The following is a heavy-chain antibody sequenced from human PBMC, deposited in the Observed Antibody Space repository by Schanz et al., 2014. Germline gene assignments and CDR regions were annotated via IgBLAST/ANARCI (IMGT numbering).Heavy chain of an antibody. Sequence: VQLVESGGGLVQPGGSLRLSCAASGFTFSTSAMSWVRQVPGKGLEWVSAILGLASTTYYADSVKGRFTISRDNSKNTLYLQMNSLRPEDTAVYYCAKYRGYYRVSGSYRELEYWGQGTLVTVSS. CDR2: ILGLASTT. CDR3: AKYRGYYRVSGSYRELEY. V-gene: IGHV3-23*04. J-gene: IGHJ4*02. D-gene: IGHD3-10*01. CDR1: GFTFSTSA.